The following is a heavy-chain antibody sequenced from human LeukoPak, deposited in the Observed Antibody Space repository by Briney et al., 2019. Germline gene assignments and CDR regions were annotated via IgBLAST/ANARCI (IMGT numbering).Heavy chain of an antibody. J-gene: IGHJ4*02. D-gene: IGHD6-19*01. V-gene: IGHV3-49*03. CDR3: TRASTSGWVTIDS. CDR1: GFTFGDYA. CDR2: ISSKAYGGTT. Sequence: GGSLRLSCTASGFTFGDYAMSWFRQAPGKGREWVGFISSKAYGGTTEYAAAVKGRFTISRGDSKIIGDLQKTSLKTEDTAVYYCTRASTSGWVTIDSWGPGTLVTVSS.